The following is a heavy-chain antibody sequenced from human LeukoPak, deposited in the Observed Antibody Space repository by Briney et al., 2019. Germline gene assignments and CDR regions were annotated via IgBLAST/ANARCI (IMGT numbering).Heavy chain of an antibody. CDR3: TRRSNSQPPNY. V-gene: IGHV4-39*01. D-gene: IGHD4-23*01. CDR2: IYYSGST. J-gene: IGHJ4*02. CDR1: DGSISSSPYY. Sequence: SETLSLTCTVSDGSISSSPYYWGWIRQPPGKDLEWIGSIYYSGSTYYNPSLKSRVTISVDTSKNQFSLKLSSVTAADTAVYYCTRRSNSQPPNYWGQGTLVTVSS.